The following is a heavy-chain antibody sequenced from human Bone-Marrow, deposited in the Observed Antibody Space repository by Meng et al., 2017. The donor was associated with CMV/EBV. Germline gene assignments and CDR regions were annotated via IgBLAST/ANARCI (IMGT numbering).Heavy chain of an antibody. CDR2: VSGSGFM. V-gene: IGHV4-59*01. J-gene: IGHJ3*02. D-gene: IGHD2-15*01. Sequence: SETLSLTCTVSRSTISSYYWNWIRQPPGKGLQWLGYVSGSGFMKYNPSLESRVTISRDRSRSQFFLALDSVTAADTAVYYCARELSDRGDDAFDIWGQGTMVTVSS. CDR3: ARELSDRGDDAFDI. CDR1: RSTISSYY.